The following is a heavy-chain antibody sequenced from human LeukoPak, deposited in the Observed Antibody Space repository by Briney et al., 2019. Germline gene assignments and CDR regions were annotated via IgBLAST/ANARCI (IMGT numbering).Heavy chain of an antibody. J-gene: IGHJ4*02. D-gene: IGHD3-10*01. CDR2: IKIKADGGKR. V-gene: IGHV3-15*01. CDR1: GVTFSNSS. CDR3: TPDMSGLLWFGESPFDC. Sequence: EPGGSLRLSCAASGVTFSNSSMSWLRQPPGKGLEWVGRIKIKADGGKRDYDARVHGRFTISRDDSKNTLYLQMNSLKTEDTAVYYCTPDMSGLLWFGESPFDCWGQGTLVTVSS.